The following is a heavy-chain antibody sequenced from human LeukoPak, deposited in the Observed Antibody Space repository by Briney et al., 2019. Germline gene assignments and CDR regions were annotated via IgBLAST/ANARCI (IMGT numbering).Heavy chain of an antibody. CDR2: ISSSGSTK. Sequence: PGGSLRLSCAASGFTFSRYTMNWVRQAPGKGLEWVSYISSSGSTKYYADSVKGRFTISRDNAKNSLYLQMNSLRAEDTAVYYCPRGSEWDLLGSCDYWGQGTLVTVSS. CDR3: PRGSEWDLLGSCDY. CDR1: GFTFSRYT. V-gene: IGHV3-48*04. D-gene: IGHD1-26*01. J-gene: IGHJ4*02.